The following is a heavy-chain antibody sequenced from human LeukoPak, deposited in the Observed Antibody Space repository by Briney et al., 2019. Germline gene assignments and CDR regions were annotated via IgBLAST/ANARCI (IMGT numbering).Heavy chain of an antibody. D-gene: IGHD3-22*01. CDR2: INPNNGGT. CDR3: ARDHYDSSGSFDY. V-gene: IGHV1-2*02. J-gene: IGHJ4*02. Sequence: ASVKVSCKASGYTFTDYYIHWVRQAPGHGLEWMGWINPNNGGTNYALTFEGRVSMTRDTSISTAYMELSTLISDDTAVYHCARDHYDSSGSFDYWGLGTRVTVSS. CDR1: GYTFTDYY.